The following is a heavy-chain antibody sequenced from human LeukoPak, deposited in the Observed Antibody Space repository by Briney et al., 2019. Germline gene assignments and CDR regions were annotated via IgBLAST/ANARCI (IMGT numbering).Heavy chain of an antibody. D-gene: IGHD6-13*01. J-gene: IGHJ4*02. CDR2: INPNSGVT. CDR3: ASGAYSSSWSVDY. V-gene: IGHV1-2*02. CDR1: GDTFTAYY. Sequence: ASVKVPCKASGDTFTAYYLHWVRQAPGQGLEWMGWINPNSGVTNYAQKFQGRVTMTRDTSINTAYMELSRLRSDGTAMFYCASGAYSSSWSVDYWGQGTLVTVSS.